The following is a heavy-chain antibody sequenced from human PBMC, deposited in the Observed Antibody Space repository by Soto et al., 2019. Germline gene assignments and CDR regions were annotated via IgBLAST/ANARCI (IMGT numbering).Heavy chain of an antibody. J-gene: IGHJ4*02. V-gene: IGHV3-33*01. Sequence: QVQLVESGGGVVQPGRSLTLSCAASGFTFSSHGMHWVRQAPGKGLEWVAVIWYDGSNKYYADSVKGRFVISRDNSKNTLYLEMNSLSADDTAVYYCARWGDGKRSDYWGQGTLVTVSS. CDR2: IWYDGSNK. D-gene: IGHD3-16*01. CDR1: GFTFSSHG. CDR3: ARWGDGKRSDY.